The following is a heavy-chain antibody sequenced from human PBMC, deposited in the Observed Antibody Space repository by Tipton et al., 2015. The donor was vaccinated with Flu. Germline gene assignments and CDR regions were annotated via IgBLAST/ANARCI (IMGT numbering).Heavy chain of an antibody. CDR2: LYHTGST. Sequence: TLSLTCSVSGCSIASDYYWGWIRQPPGKGLAWIGNLYHTGSTYYNPSLRSRVTILVDRSKNQFSLRLISVTAADTAVYYCARREYGRYVSVPKNWFDSWGQGILVTVSS. V-gene: IGHV4-38-2*01. J-gene: IGHJ5*01. D-gene: IGHD3-10*01. CDR1: GCSIASDYY. CDR3: ARREYGRYVSVPKNWFDS.